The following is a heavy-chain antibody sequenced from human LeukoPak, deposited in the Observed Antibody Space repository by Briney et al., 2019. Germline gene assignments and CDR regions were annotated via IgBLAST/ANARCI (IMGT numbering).Heavy chain of an antibody. CDR3: ARDSVRAAAGTDAFDI. V-gene: IGHV4-59*01. CDR1: GGSISSYY. CDR2: IYYSGST. Sequence: SETLSLTCTVSGGSISSYYWSWIRQPPGKGLEWIGYIYYSGSTNYNPSLKSRVTISVDTSKNQFSLKLSSVTAADTAVYYCARDSVRAAAGTDAFDIWGQGTMVTGSS. J-gene: IGHJ3*02. D-gene: IGHD6-13*01.